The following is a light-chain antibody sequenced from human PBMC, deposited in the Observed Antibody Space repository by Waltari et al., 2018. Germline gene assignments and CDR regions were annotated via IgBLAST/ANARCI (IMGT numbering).Light chain of an antibody. Sequence: QSVLTQPPSVSGAPGPRVTISCTGSLSNIGAGYDVHWYQQLPGTAPKLLIYRNNNRPSGVPDRFSGSKSGTSASLAITGLQAEDEADYYCQSFDTSLSGATVFGGGTKLTVL. CDR2: RNN. CDR1: LSNIGAGYD. CDR3: QSFDTSLSGATV. J-gene: IGLJ3*02. V-gene: IGLV1-40*01.